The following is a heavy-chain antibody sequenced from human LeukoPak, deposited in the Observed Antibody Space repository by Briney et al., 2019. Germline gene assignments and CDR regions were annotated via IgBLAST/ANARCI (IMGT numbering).Heavy chain of an antibody. D-gene: IGHD3-3*01. CDR1: GFTFSSYS. Sequence: GGSLRLSCAASGFTFSSYSMNWVRQAPGKGLEWVSFISGSSSYIYYADSVRGRFSISRDNAKNSLYLQMNSLRAEDTAVYYCARDFRFLEDYWGQGTLVTVSS. CDR3: ARDFRFLEDY. V-gene: IGHV3-21*01. CDR2: ISGSSSYI. J-gene: IGHJ4*02.